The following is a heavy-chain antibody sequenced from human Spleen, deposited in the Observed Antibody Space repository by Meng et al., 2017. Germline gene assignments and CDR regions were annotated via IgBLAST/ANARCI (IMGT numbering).Heavy chain of an antibody. Sequence: VQLREAGPGLVKPSGPLSLTCVVSGASIIGSHWWSWVRQPPGKGLEWIGEIYHIGSTNYNPSLKSRVTILVDKSKNEFSLDLSSVTAADTAVYYCARVGESGDSLDSWGQGTLVTVSS. D-gene: IGHD2-21*01. CDR3: ARVGESGDSLDS. J-gene: IGHJ4*02. V-gene: IGHV4-4*02. CDR1: GASIIGSHW. CDR2: IYHIGST.